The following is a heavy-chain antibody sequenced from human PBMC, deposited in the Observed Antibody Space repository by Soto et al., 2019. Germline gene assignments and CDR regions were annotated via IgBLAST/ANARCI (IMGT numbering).Heavy chain of an antibody. J-gene: IGHJ6*02. V-gene: IGHV4-39*01. CDR1: GGSISSSSYY. Sequence: SETLSLTCTVSGGSISSSSYYWGWIRQPPGKGLEWIGSIYYSGSTYYNPSLKSRVTISVDTSKNQFSLKLSSVTAADTAVYYCARRGIQLWLRDYYYGMDVWGQGTTVTVSS. CDR2: IYYSGST. CDR3: ARRGIQLWLRDYYYGMDV. D-gene: IGHD5-18*01.